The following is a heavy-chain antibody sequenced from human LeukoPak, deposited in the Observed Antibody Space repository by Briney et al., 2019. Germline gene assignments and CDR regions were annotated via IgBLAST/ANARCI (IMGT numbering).Heavy chain of an antibody. CDR2: FDPEDGET. Sequence: GASVKVSCKXSGYTLTELSMHWVRQAPGKGLERMGGFDPEDGETIYSQKFQGRVTMTEDTSTDTAYMELSSLRSEDTAVYYCATARGSYCDFDYWGQGTLVTVSS. CDR3: ATARGSYCDFDY. J-gene: IGHJ4*02. CDR1: GYTLTELS. V-gene: IGHV1-24*01. D-gene: IGHD1-26*01.